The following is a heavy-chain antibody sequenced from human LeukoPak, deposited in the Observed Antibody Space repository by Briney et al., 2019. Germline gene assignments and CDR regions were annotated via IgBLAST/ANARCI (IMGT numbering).Heavy chain of an antibody. CDR1: GFTFTNTA. CDR3: AAAPIEMQQRGFDY. J-gene: IGHJ4*02. D-gene: IGHD5-24*01. V-gene: IGHV1-58*02. Sequence: SVKVSCKVSGFTFTNTAMQWVRHARGQRLERVGWIVVASGNTKYAQKFQERVTITRDMSTSTAYMELSSLRAEDTAVYYCAAAPIEMQQRGFDYWGQGTLVTVSS. CDR2: IVVASGNT.